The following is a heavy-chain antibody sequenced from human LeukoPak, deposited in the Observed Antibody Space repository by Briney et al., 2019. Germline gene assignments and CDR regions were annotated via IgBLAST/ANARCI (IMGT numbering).Heavy chain of an antibody. J-gene: IGHJ3*02. CDR3: ARDYSSSLNDAFDI. V-gene: IGHV4-39*07. CDR2: IYYSGST. D-gene: IGHD6-6*01. Sequence: SETLSLTCTVSGCSISSSSYYWGWIRQPPGKGLEWIGSIYYSGSTYYDPSLKSRVTISVDTSKNQFSLKLSSVTAADTAVYYCARDYSSSLNDAFDIWGQGTMVTVSS. CDR1: GCSISSSSYY.